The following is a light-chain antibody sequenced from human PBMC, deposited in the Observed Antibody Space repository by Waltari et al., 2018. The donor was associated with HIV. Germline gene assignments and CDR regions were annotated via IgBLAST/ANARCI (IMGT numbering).Light chain of an antibody. CDR2: GAS. CDR1: QSVSSN. CDR3: QQYNNWPPLT. V-gene: IGKV3-15*01. J-gene: IGKJ4*01. Sequence: EIVMTQSTATLSVSPGERATLSCRASQSVSSNLAWYQQKPCQAPRLLIYGASTRATGIPARFSGSGSGTEFTLTISSLQSEDFAVYYCQQYNNWPPLTFGGGTKVEIK.